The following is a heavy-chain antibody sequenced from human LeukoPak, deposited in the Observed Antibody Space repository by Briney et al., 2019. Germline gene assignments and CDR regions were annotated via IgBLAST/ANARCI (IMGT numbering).Heavy chain of an antibody. V-gene: IGHV4-39*07. CDR1: GGSISSSSYS. Sequence: SETLSLTCTVSGGSISSSSYSWGWIRQPPGKGLEWIGNIYYTGSTYYNPSLKSRVTISVDTSKNQFSLKLSSVTAADTAVYYCARRRGIQLWSRPYNWFDPWGQGTLVTVSS. CDR2: IYYTGST. D-gene: IGHD5-18*01. J-gene: IGHJ5*02. CDR3: ARRRGIQLWSRPYNWFDP.